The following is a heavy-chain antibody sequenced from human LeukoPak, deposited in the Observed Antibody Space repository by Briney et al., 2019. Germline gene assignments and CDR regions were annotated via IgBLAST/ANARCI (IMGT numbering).Heavy chain of an antibody. J-gene: IGHJ5*02. CDR2: INPNSGGT. D-gene: IGHD2-21*01. Sequence: ASVKVSCKTSGYSFTDYYMHWVRQAPGQGLGWMGWINPNSGGTSSAQKFQGRVTMTRDTSITTVYMEVSWLTSDDTAIYYCARADRLDGGPYLIGPWGQETLVTVSS. CDR1: GYSFTDYY. CDR3: ARADRLDGGPYLIGP. V-gene: IGHV1-2*02.